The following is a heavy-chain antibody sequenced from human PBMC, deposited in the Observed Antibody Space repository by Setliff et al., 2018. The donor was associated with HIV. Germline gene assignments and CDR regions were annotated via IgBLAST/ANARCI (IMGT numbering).Heavy chain of an antibody. CDR3: ATGLSSTDPSSNS. Sequence: ASVKVSCQASGGTFSSYVISWVRQAPGQGLEWMGGIIPIFGTANYAQKFQARVTITADESTSTAYMELSSLRSDDTAVYYCATGLSSTDPSSNSWGQGTPVTVSS. CDR2: IIPIFGTA. J-gene: IGHJ4*02. D-gene: IGHD1-1*01. V-gene: IGHV1-69*13. CDR1: GGTFSSYV.